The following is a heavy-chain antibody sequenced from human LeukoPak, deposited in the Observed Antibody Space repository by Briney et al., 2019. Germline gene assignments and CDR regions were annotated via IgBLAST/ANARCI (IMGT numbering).Heavy chain of an antibody. D-gene: IGHD5-12*01. CDR1: GFTFSSYW. CDR2: IKQDGSEK. CDR3: ARDAHSGYNSEGDWFDP. V-gene: IGHV3-7*01. Sequence: GGSLRLSCAASGFTFSSYWMSWVRQAPGKGLEWVANIKQDGSEKYYVDSVKGRFTISRDNSNNSLYLQMNSLRAEDTAVYYCARDAHSGYNSEGDWFDPWGQGTLVTVSS. J-gene: IGHJ5*02.